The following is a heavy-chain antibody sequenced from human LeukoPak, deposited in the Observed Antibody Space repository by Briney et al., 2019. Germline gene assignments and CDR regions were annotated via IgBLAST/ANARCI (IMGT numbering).Heavy chain of an antibody. J-gene: IGHJ4*02. CDR3: ARDGREWGSVDY. Sequence: GGSLRLSCAASGFTVSSNYMSWVRQAPGKGLEWVSYISSSSSTISYADSVKGRFTISRDTAKNSLYLQMNSLRAEDTAVYYCARDGREWGSVDYWGQGTLVTVSS. V-gene: IGHV3-48*01. D-gene: IGHD1-26*01. CDR2: ISSSSSTI. CDR1: GFTVSSNY.